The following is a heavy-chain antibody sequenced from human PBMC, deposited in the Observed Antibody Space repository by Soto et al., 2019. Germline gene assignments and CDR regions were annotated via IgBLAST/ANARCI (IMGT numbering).Heavy chain of an antibody. Sequence: ASVKVSCKASGYTFTSYDINWVRQATGQGLEYLGWMNPNSGNTAYVQKFQGRVTMTWDTSITTAYMELSSLRSEDTAVYYCARDPTVTPGDPRYWGQGPLVTVSS. V-gene: IGHV1-8*01. J-gene: IGHJ4*02. CDR1: GYTFTSYD. CDR3: ARDPTVTPGDPRY. D-gene: IGHD4-17*01. CDR2: MNPNSGNT.